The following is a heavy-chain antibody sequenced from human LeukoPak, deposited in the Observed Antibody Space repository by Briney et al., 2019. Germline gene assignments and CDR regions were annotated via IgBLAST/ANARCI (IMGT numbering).Heavy chain of an antibody. V-gene: IGHV1-2*02. CDR1: GHTFTSYY. CDR3: ARGAPPYYYYYYMDV. CDR2: INPNSGGT. J-gene: IGHJ6*03. Sequence: GASVKVSCKASGHTFTSYYIHWVRQAPGQGLEWMGWINPNSGGTNYAQKFQGRVTMTRDTSISTAYMELSRLRSDDTAVYYCARGAPPYYYYYYMDVWGKGTTVTISS.